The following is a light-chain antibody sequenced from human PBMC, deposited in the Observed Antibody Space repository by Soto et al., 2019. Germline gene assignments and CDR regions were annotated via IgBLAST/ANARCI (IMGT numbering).Light chain of an antibody. V-gene: IGKV1-39*01. Sequence: DIQLTQSPSSLSASVGDRFTITCRSSQSSSSSLSWYLQKPGKAPNLLIYAASTLQSGVPSRFSGSGSGTDFSLTISSLQPEDFATYYCQQSYSTPITFGQGTRLEI. CDR3: QQSYSTPIT. CDR2: AAS. CDR1: QSSSSS. J-gene: IGKJ5*01.